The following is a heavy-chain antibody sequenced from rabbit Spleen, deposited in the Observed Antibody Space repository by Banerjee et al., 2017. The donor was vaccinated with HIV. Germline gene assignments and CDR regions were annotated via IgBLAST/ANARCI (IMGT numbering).Heavy chain of an antibody. D-gene: IGHD4-1*01. CDR2: ITGSSSDFT. CDR3: ARDLAGVIGWNFSL. CDR1: GFSFSSNDY. J-gene: IGHJ4*01. Sequence: QSLEESRGDLVKPGASLTLTCTASGFSFSSNDYMCWVRQAPGKGLEWISCITGSSSDFTYSATWAKGRFTISKTSSTTVTLQMTSLTAADTATYFCARDLAGVIGWNFSLWGQGTLVTVS. V-gene: IGHV1S40*01.